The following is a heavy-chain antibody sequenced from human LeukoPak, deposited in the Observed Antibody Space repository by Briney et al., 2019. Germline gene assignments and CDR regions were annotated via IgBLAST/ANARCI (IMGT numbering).Heavy chain of an antibody. D-gene: IGHD6-13*01. CDR2: IGSDGSST. CDR3: ARVQWGVAAAGDFDY. J-gene: IGHJ4*02. Sequence: GGSLRLSCAASGFTFSNYWMHWVRQAPGKGLVWVSRIGSDGSSTNYADSVKGRFTISRDNSKNTLYLQMNSLRAEDTAVYYCARVQWGVAAAGDFDYWGQGTLVTVSS. CDR1: GFTFSNYW. V-gene: IGHV3-74*01.